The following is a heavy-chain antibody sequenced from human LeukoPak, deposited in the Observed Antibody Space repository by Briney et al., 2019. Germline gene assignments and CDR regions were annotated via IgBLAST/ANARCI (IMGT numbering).Heavy chain of an antibody. CDR2: FYTSGST. CDR3: ARGQGYSYGYEWFDP. CDR1: SGSISSYY. J-gene: IGHJ5*02. Sequence: SETLSLTCTVSSGSISSYYWRWIRQPAGKGLEWIGRFYTSGSTNYNPSLKSRVTMSVDTSKNQFSLKLSSVTAADTAVYYCARGQGYSYGYEWFDPWGQGTLVTVSS. V-gene: IGHV4-4*07. D-gene: IGHD5-18*01.